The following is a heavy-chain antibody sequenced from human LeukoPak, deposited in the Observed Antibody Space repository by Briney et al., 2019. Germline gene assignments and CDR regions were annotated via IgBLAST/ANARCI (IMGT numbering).Heavy chain of an antibody. V-gene: IGHV3-48*03. CDR1: GFALSAYE. D-gene: IGHD6-19*01. CDR2: IISSGSTT. J-gene: IGHJ4*02. CDR3: ATGTFSMYSSGWYVGD. Sequence: AAGSLRLSCSASGFALSAYEMNCVRQPPGKVLDWVSFIISSGSTTDYADSVKGRFTISRDNGKNSLYLQMNSLRAEDTAIYYCATGTFSMYSSGWYVGDWGQGTLVTVSS.